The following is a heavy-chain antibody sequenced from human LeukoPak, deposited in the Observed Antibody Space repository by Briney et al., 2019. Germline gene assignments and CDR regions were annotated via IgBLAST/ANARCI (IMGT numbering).Heavy chain of an antibody. Sequence: ASVKVSCKASGYTFTSYYMHWVRQTPGQGLEWMGIINPSGGSTSYAQKFQGRVTMTRDMSTSTVYMELSSLRSEDTAVYYCARDNSYCSGGSCYFDYWGQGTLVTVSS. CDR1: GYTFTSYY. CDR2: INPSGGST. J-gene: IGHJ4*02. D-gene: IGHD2-15*01. V-gene: IGHV1-46*01. CDR3: ARDNSYCSGGSCYFDY.